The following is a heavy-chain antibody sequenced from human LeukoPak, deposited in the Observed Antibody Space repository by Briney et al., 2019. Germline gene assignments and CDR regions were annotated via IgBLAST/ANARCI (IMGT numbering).Heavy chain of an antibody. CDR1: GFTFRDHY. J-gene: IGHJ4*02. Sequence: GGSLRLSCAASGFTFRDHYMSWIRQAPGKGLEWVSYISSSRTYTTNYADSVRGRFTISRDNAKNSLYLQMNSLRVDDTAVYYRAREYGSGSYFDYWGQGTLVTVSS. CDR2: ISSSRTYTT. CDR3: AREYGSGSYFDY. V-gene: IGHV3-11*05. D-gene: IGHD3-10*01.